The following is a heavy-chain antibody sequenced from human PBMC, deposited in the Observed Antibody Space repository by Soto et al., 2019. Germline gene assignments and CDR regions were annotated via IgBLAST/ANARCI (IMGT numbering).Heavy chain of an antibody. CDR3: ARPGRGSYSRFDY. D-gene: IGHD1-26*01. Sequence: VPVKASCKASGFTFTSYYRHWPRHSPEQGLEWMGIINPSGGSTSYAQKFQGRVTMTRDTSTSTVYMELSSLRSEDTAVYYCARPGRGSYSRFDYWGEGTLVTVSS. CDR1: GFTFTSYY. V-gene: IGHV1-46*03. CDR2: INPSGGST. J-gene: IGHJ4*02.